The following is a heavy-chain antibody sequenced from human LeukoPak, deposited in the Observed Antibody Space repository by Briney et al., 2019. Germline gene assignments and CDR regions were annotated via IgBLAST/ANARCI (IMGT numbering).Heavy chain of an antibody. CDR3: ATRLVPDFDY. CDR2: FDPEDGET. D-gene: IGHD6-19*01. CDR1: GYTFTSYY. J-gene: IGHJ4*02. Sequence: ASVKVSCKASGYTFTSYYMHWVREAPGQGLEWMGGFDPEDGETIYAQKFQGRVTMTEDTSTDTAYMELSSLRSEDTAVYYCATRLVPDFDYWGQGTLVTVSS. V-gene: IGHV1-24*01.